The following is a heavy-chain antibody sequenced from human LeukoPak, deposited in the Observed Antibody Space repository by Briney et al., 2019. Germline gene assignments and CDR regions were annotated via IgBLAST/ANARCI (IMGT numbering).Heavy chain of an antibody. CDR3: ARDPPLDSSDFDS. V-gene: IGHV1-46*01. CDR2: FNPTGAST. Sequence: ASVKVSCKASGYTFTGYYMHWVRQAPGQGLEWMGIFNPTGASTSYAQKFQGRVTMTRDTSTTTVYMELSSLTSEDTAVYYCARDPPLDSSDFDSRGQGTLVTVSS. D-gene: IGHD3-22*01. CDR1: GYTFTGYY. J-gene: IGHJ4*02.